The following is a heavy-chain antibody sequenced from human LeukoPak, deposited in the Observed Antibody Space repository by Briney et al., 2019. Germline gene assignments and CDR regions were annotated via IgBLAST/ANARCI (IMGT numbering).Heavy chain of an antibody. CDR2: ISGSFSDSGGTT. V-gene: IGHV3-23*01. Sequence: PGGSLRLSCAASGFTFNSYAMSWVRQAPGKGLEWVSAISGSFSDSGGTTYYSDSVKGRFAISRDNSNNTLYLQMNSLGAEDSAIYYCAKAPAWQLLRTYFDSWGQGTLVTVSS. CDR3: AKAPAWQLLRTYFDS. CDR1: GFTFNSYA. D-gene: IGHD1-26*01. J-gene: IGHJ4*02.